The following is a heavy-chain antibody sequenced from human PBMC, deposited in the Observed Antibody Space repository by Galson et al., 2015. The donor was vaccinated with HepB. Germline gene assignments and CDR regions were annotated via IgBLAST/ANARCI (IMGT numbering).Heavy chain of an antibody. D-gene: IGHD6-13*01. CDR2: SSSSSSI. J-gene: IGHJ4*02. CDR3: ARVEAAGTRYFDY. Sequence: SSSSSSIYYADSVKGRFTISRDNAKNSLYLQMNSLRAEDTAVYYCARVEAAGTRYFDYWGQGTLVTVSS. V-gene: IGHV3-48*01.